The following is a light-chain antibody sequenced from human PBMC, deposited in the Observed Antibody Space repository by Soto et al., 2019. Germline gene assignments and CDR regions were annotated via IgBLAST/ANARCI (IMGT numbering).Light chain of an antibody. V-gene: IGLV1-40*01. CDR2: GNS. J-gene: IGLJ2*01. CDR1: SSNIGAGYD. CDR3: QSYDSSLSGVV. Sequence: QSVLTQPPSVSGAPGQRVTISCTGSSSNIGAGYDVHWYQQLPGTAPKLHIDGNSNRPSGVPDRFSGSKSGTSASLAITGLQAEDEADYYCQSYDSSLSGVVFGGGTKVTVL.